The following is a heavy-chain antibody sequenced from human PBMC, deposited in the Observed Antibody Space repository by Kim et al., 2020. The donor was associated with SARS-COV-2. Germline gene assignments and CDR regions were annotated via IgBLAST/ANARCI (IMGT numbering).Heavy chain of an antibody. CDR1: GFSVKDHA. V-gene: IGHV3-9*01. CDR3: TKDISAGGVDV. J-gene: IGHJ6*02. CDR2: IYWNGDRK. D-gene: IGHD6-13*01. Sequence: SLRLSCEGSGFSVKDHAMHWVRQAPGKGLEWVSGIYWNGDRKDYADSVKGRFITSRDNAKNSLYLQMNSLTSEDTASYYCTKDISAGGVDVWGQGTTVIVSS.